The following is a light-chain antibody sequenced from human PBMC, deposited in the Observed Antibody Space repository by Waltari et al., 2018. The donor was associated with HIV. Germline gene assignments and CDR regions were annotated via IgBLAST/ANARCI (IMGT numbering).Light chain of an antibody. CDR2: SNN. J-gene: IGLJ1*01. Sequence: QSVMTQPPSASGTPGQRVTITCSGSSSNIGSKTVHWYHPLPGTAPKLLIYSNNQRPSGVPDRFSGSKSGTSASLAISGLQSEDEADYYCAAWDDSLKNVFGTGTKVTVL. V-gene: IGLV1-44*01. CDR1: SSNIGSKT. CDR3: AAWDDSLKNV.